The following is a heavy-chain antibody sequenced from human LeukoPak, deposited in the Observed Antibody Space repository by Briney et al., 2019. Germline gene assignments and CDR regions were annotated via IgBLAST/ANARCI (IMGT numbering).Heavy chain of an antibody. V-gene: IGHV4-34*01. CDR3: ARAPGAFCDY. CDR2: INHSGST. Sequence: PSETLSLTCAVYGGSFSGYYWSWIRQPPGKGLEWIGEINHSGSTNYNPSLKSRVTISVDTSKNQFSLKLNSVTAADTAVYYCARAPGAFCDYWGQGTLVTVSS. CDR1: GGSFSGYY. D-gene: IGHD3-3*01. J-gene: IGHJ4*02.